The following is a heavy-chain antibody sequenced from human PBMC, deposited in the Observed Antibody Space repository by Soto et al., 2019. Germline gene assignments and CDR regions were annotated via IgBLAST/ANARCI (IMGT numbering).Heavy chain of an antibody. D-gene: IGHD2-2*01. CDR1: GFTFSSYW. CDR3: ARGPYCISTSCYDWFDP. V-gene: IGHV3-74*01. CDR2: ISSDGSST. Sequence: EVQLVESGGGLVQPGGSLRLSCAASGFTFSSYWMHWVRQAPGKGLVWVSRISSDGSSTTYADSVKGRFTISRDNAKNKLYMKMDSLRAEDTGVYYCARGPYCISTSCYDWFDPWGQGTLVTVSS. J-gene: IGHJ5*02.